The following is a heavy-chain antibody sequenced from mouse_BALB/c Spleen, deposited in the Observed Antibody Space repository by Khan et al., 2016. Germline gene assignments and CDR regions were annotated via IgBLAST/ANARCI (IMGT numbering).Heavy chain of an antibody. J-gene: IGHJ3*01. CDR1: GYTFTDYW. V-gene: IGHV1-7*01. CDR2: INTSTGYT. Sequence: QVQLQQSGAELTKPGASVKMSCKASGYTFTDYWMHWVKQRPGQGLEWIGYINTSTGYTKYNQMFKDKATLTADKSSSTAYMQMSSLTSEDSAGYYCARWSYYCGSSYGWCAYWGQGTLVTVSA. D-gene: IGHD1-1*01. CDR3: ARWSYYCGSSYGWCAY.